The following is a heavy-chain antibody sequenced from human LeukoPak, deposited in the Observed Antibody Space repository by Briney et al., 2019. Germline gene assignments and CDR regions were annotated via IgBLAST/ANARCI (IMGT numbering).Heavy chain of an antibody. D-gene: IGHD3-22*01. V-gene: IGHV3-7*05. CDR2: IKQDGSDK. J-gene: IGHJ4*02. CDR3: ARNRGGGSGYSDY. CDR1: GFTFSNYW. Sequence: GGSLRLSCAASGFTFSNYWMDWVRQAPGKGLEWVAMIKQDGSDKYYVDSVKGRFTVSKDNAENSLYLQMNSLRAEDTAVYYCARNRGGGSGYSDYWGQGTLVTVSS.